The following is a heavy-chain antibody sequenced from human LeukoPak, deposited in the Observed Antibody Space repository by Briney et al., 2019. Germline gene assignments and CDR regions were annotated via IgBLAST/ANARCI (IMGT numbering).Heavy chain of an antibody. V-gene: IGHV3-33*01. CDR1: GFTFSTYG. CDR3: ARDGTQVLDY. CDR2: IWYDGSNK. J-gene: IGHJ4*02. Sequence: PGRSLRLSCAASGFTFSTYGMHWVRQAPGKGLEWVALIWYDGSNKYYADSVKGRFTISRDNSKNTLYLQMNSLRAEDTAIYYCARDGTQVLDYWGQGTLVTVSS.